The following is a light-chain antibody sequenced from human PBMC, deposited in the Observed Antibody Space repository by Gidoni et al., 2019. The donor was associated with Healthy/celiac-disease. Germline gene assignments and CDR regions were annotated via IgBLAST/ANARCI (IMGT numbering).Light chain of an antibody. CDR1: QSVLYSSNNKNY. CDR3: QQYYSTPLT. V-gene: IGKV4-1*01. Sequence: VMTQSPDSLAVSLGERATINCKSSQSVLYSSNNKNYLAWYQQKPRQPPKLLIYWASTRESGVPDRFSGSGSGTDFTLTISSLQAEDVAVYYCQQYYSTPLTFXGXTKVEIK. CDR2: WAS. J-gene: IGKJ4*01.